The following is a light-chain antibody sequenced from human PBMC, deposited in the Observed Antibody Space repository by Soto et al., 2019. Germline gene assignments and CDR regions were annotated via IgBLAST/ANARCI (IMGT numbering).Light chain of an antibody. CDR1: TGTVTSGHY. CDR3: LLHYSGYLTI. J-gene: IGLJ2*01. V-gene: IGLV7-46*01. Sequence: QAVVTQEPSLTVSPGGTVTLTCGSSTGTVTSGHYPYWFQQKPGQAPKILIYDTSNKPSSTPARFSGSLLGGKAALTLSGAQPEDEAEYYCLLHYSGYLTIFGGGTKLTVL. CDR2: DTS.